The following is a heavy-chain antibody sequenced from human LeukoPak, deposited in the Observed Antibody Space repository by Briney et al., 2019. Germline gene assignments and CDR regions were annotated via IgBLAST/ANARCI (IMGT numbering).Heavy chain of an antibody. Sequence: GGSLRLSCAASGFTFSNYAMSWVRQAPGKGLQWVSGFSSSDDTTYYADSVRGRFTISRDNSKNTLYLQMNSLRAEDTAVYYCARDGGNSGYESYDYWGQGTLVTVSS. CDR3: ARDGGNSGYESYDY. D-gene: IGHD5-12*01. CDR1: GFTFSNYA. CDR2: FSSSDDTT. V-gene: IGHV3-23*01. J-gene: IGHJ4*02.